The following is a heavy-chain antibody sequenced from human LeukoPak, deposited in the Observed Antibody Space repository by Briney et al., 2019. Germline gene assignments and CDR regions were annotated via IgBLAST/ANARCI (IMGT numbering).Heavy chain of an antibody. J-gene: IGHJ5*02. V-gene: IGHV1-3*01. CDR1: GYTFTSYA. D-gene: IGHD2-2*01. CDR3: ARGRCSSTSCAPWWFDP. CDR2: INAGNGNT. Sequence: GASVKVSCKASGYTFTSYAMHWVRQAPGQRLEWMEWINAGNGNTKYSQKFQGRVTITRDTSASTAYMELSSLRSEDTAVYYCARGRCSSTSCAPWWFDPWGQGTLVTVSS.